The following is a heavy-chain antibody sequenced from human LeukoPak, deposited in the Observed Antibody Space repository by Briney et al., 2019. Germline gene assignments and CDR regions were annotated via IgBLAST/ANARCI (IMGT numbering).Heavy chain of an antibody. D-gene: IGHD2-15*01. CDR2: ISAYNGNT. CDR3: AIPSLGYCSGGSCWGYYMDV. Sequence: ASVKVSCKASGYTFTSYGISWVRQAPGQGLEWMGWISAYNGNTNYAQKLQGRVTKTTDTSTSTAYMELRSLRSDDTAVYYCAIPSLGYCSGGSCWGYYMDVWGKGTTVTVSS. CDR1: GYTFTSYG. V-gene: IGHV1-18*01. J-gene: IGHJ6*03.